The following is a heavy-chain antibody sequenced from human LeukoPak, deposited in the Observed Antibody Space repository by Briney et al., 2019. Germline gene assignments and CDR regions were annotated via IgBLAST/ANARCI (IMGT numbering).Heavy chain of an antibody. D-gene: IGHD2-21*01. Sequence: GESLKISCKGSGYRFTDYGIGWVRQMPGKGLEWMGIIYPGDSDTTYSPSFHGQVIISVDMSLSTAYLQWTSLKASDSAMYFCARHAAGRAERPYCYYDMDVWGQGTTVTVSS. V-gene: IGHV5-51*01. CDR3: ARHAAGRAERPYCYYDMDV. J-gene: IGHJ6*02. CDR1: GYRFTDYG. CDR2: IYPGDSDT.